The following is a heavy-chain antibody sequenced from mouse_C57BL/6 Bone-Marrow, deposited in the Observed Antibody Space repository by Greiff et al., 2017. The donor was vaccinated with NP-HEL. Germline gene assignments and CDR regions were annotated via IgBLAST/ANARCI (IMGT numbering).Heavy chain of an antibody. Sequence: DVQLQQSGAELVRPGASVKLSCTASGFNIKDDYMHWVKQRPEQGLEWIGWIDPENGDTEYASKFQGKATITADTSSNTAYLQLSSLTSEDTAVYYCTTPHYGSSDWGQGTTLTVSS. D-gene: IGHD1-1*01. CDR2: IDPENGDT. V-gene: IGHV14-4*01. CDR1: GFNIKDDY. CDR3: TTPHYGSSD. J-gene: IGHJ2*01.